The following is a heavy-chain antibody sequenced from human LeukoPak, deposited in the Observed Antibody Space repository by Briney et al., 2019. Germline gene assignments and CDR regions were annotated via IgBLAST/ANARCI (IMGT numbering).Heavy chain of an antibody. V-gene: IGHV3-30-3*01. CDR2: MSPDGNKK. D-gene: IGHD3-10*01. Sequence: GRSLRLSRAAPGFTFSDYNMHWVRQAPGKGLDWVALMSPDGNKKYYADSVKGRFTISRDNSKNTVDLQLNSLRAEDTAVYYCARDLIGRYTFDYCGQGTLVTVSS. J-gene: IGHJ4*02. CDR1: GFTFSDYN. CDR3: ARDLIGRYTFDY.